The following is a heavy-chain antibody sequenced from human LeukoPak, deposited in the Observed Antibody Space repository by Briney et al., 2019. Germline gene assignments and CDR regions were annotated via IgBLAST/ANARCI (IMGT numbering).Heavy chain of an antibody. V-gene: IGHV4-34*01. CDR1: GGSFSGYY. D-gene: IGHD3-22*01. Sequence: SETLSLTCAVYGGSFSGYYWSWIRQPPGKGLEWIGEINHSGSTNYNPSLKSRVTIPVDTSKNQFSLKLSSVTAADTAVYYCARGHLKYYYDSSGYYALRSEYFQHWGQGTLVTVSS. CDR3: ARGHLKYYYDSSGYYALRSEYFQH. J-gene: IGHJ1*01. CDR2: INHSGST.